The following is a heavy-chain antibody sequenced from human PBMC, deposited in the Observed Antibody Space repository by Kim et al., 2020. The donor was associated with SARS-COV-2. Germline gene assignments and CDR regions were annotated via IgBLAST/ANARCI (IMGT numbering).Heavy chain of an antibody. CDR1: GYTFTTYA. CDR2: INAGNGNT. CDR3: ARDGAMDTDMLGAFDI. V-gene: IGHV1-3*01. Sequence: ASVKVSCKASGYTFTTYAMHWVRQAPGQRLEWMGWINAGNGNTKYSQKFQGRVTITSDTSATTAYMELSSLRSEDTAVYYCARDGAMDTDMLGAFDIWVQ. D-gene: IGHD5-18*01. J-gene: IGHJ3*02.